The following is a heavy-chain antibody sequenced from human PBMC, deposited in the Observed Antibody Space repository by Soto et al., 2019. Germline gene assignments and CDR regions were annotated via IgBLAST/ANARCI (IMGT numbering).Heavy chain of an antibody. CDR1: GYTFTGYY. V-gene: IGHV1-2*02. D-gene: IGHD2-2*02. J-gene: IGHJ5*02. Sequence: QVQLVQSGAEVKKPGASVKVSCKASGYTFTGYYMHWVRQAPGQGLEWMGWINPNRGATNYAQQFQGRVTMTRDTSISTAYMELSRLRSEDTAVYYCARDLRVDCSSTRCYNGNQNWFDPGGQGTLVTVSS. CDR3: ARDLRVDCSSTRCYNGNQNWFDP. CDR2: INPNRGAT.